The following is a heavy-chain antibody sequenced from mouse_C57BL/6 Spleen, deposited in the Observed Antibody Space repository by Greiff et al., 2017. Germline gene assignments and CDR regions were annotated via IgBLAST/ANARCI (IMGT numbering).Heavy chain of an antibody. CDR2: IDPSDSYT. J-gene: IGHJ3*01. Sequence: QVQLQQPGAELVMPGASVKLSCKASGYTFTSYWMHWVKQRPGQGLEWIGEIDPSDSYTNYNQKFKGKSTLTVDKSSSTAYMQLSSLTSEDSAVYYCARDGNYSGFAYWGQGTLVTVSA. CDR1: GYTFTSYW. CDR3: ARDGNYSGFAY. D-gene: IGHD2-1*01. V-gene: IGHV1-69*01.